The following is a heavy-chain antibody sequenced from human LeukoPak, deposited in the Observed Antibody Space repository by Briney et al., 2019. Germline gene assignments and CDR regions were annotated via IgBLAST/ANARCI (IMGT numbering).Heavy chain of an antibody. CDR2: IYYSGST. V-gene: IGHV4-39*01. CDR1: GGSISSSSYY. J-gene: IGHJ6*02. Sequence: SETLSLTCTVSGGSISSSSYYWGWIRQPPGKGLEWIGSIYYSGSTYYNPSLKSRVTISVDTSKNQFSLKLSSVTAADTAVYYCARAQWLENYYYYGMDVWGQGTTVTVSS. D-gene: IGHD6-19*01. CDR3: ARAQWLENYYYYGMDV.